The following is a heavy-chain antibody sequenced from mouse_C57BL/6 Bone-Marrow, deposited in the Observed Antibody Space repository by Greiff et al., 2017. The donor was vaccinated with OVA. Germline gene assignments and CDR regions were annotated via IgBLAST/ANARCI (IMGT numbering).Heavy chain of an antibody. D-gene: IGHD2-4*01. V-gene: IGHV1-26*01. J-gene: IGHJ4*01. CDR1: GYTFTDYY. CDR2: INPNNGGT. CDR3: AREGLYYDYDGGYYYAMDY. Sequence: EVQLQQSGPELVKPGASVKISCKASGYTFTDYYMNWVKQSHGKSLEWIGDINPNNGGTSYNQKFKGKATLTVDKSSSTAYMELRSLTSEDSAVYYCAREGLYYDYDGGYYYAMDYWGQGTSVTVSS.